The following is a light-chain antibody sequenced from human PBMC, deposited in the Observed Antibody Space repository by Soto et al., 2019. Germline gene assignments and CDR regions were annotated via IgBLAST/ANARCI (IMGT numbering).Light chain of an antibody. CDR2: EGS. CDR1: SSDVWSYNL. V-gene: IGLV2-23*01. J-gene: IGLJ2*01. Sequence: QSALTQPASVSGSPGQSITISCTGTSSDVWSYNLVSWYQQHPGKAPKLMIYEGSKRPSGVSNRFSGSKSGNTASLTISGXQAXDEADYYCCSYAGDVVFGGGTQLTVL. CDR3: CSYAGDVV.